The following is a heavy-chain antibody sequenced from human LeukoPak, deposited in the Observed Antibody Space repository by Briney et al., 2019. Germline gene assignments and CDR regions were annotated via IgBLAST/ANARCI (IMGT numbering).Heavy chain of an antibody. CDR2: INSDGSRT. V-gene: IGHV3-74*01. Sequence: GGSLRLSCAASGFTFSSYWMHWVRQAPGKGLVWVSRINSDGSRTNYADSVKGRFTISRDNSKNTLYLQMNSLRAEDTAVYYCAKDAPDIVVVPAAIGKNYYYYYMDVWGKGTTVTVSS. CDR1: GFTFSSYW. D-gene: IGHD2-2*02. CDR3: AKDAPDIVVVPAAIGKNYYYYYMDV. J-gene: IGHJ6*03.